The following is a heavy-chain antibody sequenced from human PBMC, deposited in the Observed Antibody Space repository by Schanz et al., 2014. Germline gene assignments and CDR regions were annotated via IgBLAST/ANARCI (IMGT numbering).Heavy chain of an antibody. V-gene: IGHV3-30*04. CDR3: AKDLAVAGDY. Sequence: VQLVDSGGGVVQPGRSLRLSCAASGFKFSIYAMHWVRQAPGKGLEWVAVISYDGRSKDYADSVKGRFTISRDNSKNTLYLQMNSLRAEDTAVYYCAKDLAVAGDYWGQGTLVTVSS. CDR2: ISYDGRSK. J-gene: IGHJ4*02. CDR1: GFKFSIYA. D-gene: IGHD6-19*01.